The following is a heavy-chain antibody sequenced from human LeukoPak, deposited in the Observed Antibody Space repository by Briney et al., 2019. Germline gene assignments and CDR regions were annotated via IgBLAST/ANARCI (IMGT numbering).Heavy chain of an antibody. CDR3: ARVRRQRVDFDY. CDR1: GYTYTSYA. J-gene: IGHJ4*02. CDR2: INTNTGNP. Sequence: ASVKVSCKASGYTYTSYAMNWVRQAPGQGLEWVGWINTNTGNPTSAQGFTGRLVFSLDTYVSTAYLQISSLKAEDTAVYYCARVRRQRVDFDYWGQGTLVTVSS. V-gene: IGHV7-4-1*02. D-gene: IGHD2-15*01.